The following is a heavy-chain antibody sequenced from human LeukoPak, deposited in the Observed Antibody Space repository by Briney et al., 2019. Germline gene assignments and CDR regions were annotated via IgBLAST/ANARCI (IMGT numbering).Heavy chain of an antibody. D-gene: IGHD1-26*01. CDR2: IYYTGNT. J-gene: IGHJ4*02. CDR1: GGSISNSY. Sequence: PSETLSLTCTVSGGSISNSYWSWIRQPPGKGLEWIAYIYYTGNTNYNPSLKSRVTISVDTSKHQFSLKLSSVTAADTAVYYCARDSGSSPTFDYWGQGTLVTVSS. V-gene: IGHV4-59*01. CDR3: ARDSGSSPTFDY.